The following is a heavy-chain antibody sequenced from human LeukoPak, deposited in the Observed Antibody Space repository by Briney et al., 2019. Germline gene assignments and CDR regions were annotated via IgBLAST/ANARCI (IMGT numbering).Heavy chain of an antibody. CDR2: IDYDGSNK. CDR1: GFPFSRYG. D-gene: IGHD3-16*01. Sequence: GGSLRLSCAASGFPFSRYGMHWVRQAPGKGLEWVTFIDYDGSNKYYADSVKGRFTISRDNSKNTLYLQVNSLRAEDTAVYYCAKDDGLIMFSSWGQGTLVTVSS. V-gene: IGHV3-30*02. CDR3: AKDDGLIMFSS. J-gene: IGHJ5*02.